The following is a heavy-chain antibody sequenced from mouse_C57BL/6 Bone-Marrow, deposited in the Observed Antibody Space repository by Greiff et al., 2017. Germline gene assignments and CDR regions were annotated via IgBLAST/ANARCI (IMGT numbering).Heavy chain of an antibody. D-gene: IGHD2-5*01. CDR2: ISSGSSTI. V-gene: IGHV5-17*01. CDR3: AREYYSNIDY. J-gene: IGHJ2*01. CDR1: GFTFSDYG. Sequence: EVKLMESGGGLVKPGGSLKLSCAASGFTFSDYGMHWVRQAPEKGLEWVAYISSGSSTIYYADTVKGRFTISRDNAKNTLFLQMTSLRSEDTAMYYCAREYYSNIDYWGQGTTLTVSS.